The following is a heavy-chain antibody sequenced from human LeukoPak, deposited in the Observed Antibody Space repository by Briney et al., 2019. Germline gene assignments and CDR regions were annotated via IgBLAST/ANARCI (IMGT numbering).Heavy chain of an antibody. J-gene: IGHJ6*03. D-gene: IGHD2-15*01. Sequence: ASVKVSCKASGYTFTSYDINWVRQATGQGLEWMGWMNPNSGNTGYAQKFQGRVTISRNTSISTAYMELSSLRSEDTAVYYCARVDVGVAATDYYYYMDVWGKGTTVTVSS. CDR2: MNPNSGNT. CDR1: GYTFTSYD. V-gene: IGHV1-8*03. CDR3: ARVDVGVAATDYYYYMDV.